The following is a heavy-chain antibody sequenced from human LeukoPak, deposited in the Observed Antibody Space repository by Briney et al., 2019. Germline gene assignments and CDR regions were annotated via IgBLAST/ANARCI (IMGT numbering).Heavy chain of an antibody. D-gene: IGHD5-18*01. Sequence: ASVKVSCNASGNTLTSYGISWVRQAPGQGLEWMGWISAYNGNTNYAQKLQGRVTMTTDTSTSTAYMELRSLRSDDTAVYYCTRVRGYCYGPTLGYFDYWGQGTLVTVSS. CDR3: TRVRGYCYGPTLGYFDY. J-gene: IGHJ4*02. V-gene: IGHV1-18*01. CDR1: GNTLTSYG. CDR2: ISAYNGNT.